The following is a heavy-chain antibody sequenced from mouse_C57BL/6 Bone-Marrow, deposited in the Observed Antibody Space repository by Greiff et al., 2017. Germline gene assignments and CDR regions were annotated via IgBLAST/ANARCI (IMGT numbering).Heavy chain of an antibody. CDR1: GYTFTDYN. V-gene: IGHV1-18*01. CDR2: ITPNNGGT. Sequence: VHVKQSGPELVKPGASVKIPCKASGYTFTDYNMDWVKQSHGKSLEWIGDITPNNGGTVYNQKFKGKATLTVDKSSSTAYMELRSLTSEDTAVYYCARDFDDWGQGTTLTVAS. CDR3: ARDFDD. J-gene: IGHJ2*01.